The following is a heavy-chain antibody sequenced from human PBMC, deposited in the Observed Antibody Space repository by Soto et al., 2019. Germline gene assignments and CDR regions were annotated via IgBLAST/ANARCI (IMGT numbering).Heavy chain of an antibody. CDR3: ARAGYCSSTSCLRGYYYGMDV. D-gene: IGHD2-2*01. CDR2: ISSSGSTI. CDR1: GLTVRSYE. V-gene: IGHV3-48*03. Sequence: GGSIKLGRAASGLTVRSYEMNGVRQEPGKGLEWVSYISSSGSTIYYADSVKGRFTISRDNAKNSLYLQMNSLRAEDTAVYYCARAGYCSSTSCLRGYYYGMDVWGQGTTVTVSS. J-gene: IGHJ6*02.